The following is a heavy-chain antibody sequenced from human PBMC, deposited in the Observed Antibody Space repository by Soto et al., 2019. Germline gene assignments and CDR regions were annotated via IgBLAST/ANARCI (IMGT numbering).Heavy chain of an antibody. CDR1: AFTFSNYA. CDR2: IGGIDENT. V-gene: IGHV3-23*01. CDR3: AKEVGIRALNTYYFDY. Sequence: EVQLLESGGGFVQPGGSLRLSCAASAFTFSNYAMSWVRQAPGKGLVWVSTIGGIDENTYYAGSVKGRFTISRDNSKNTLFLQMNSLRAEDTAIYYCAKEVGIRALNTYYFDYWGQGTLVTVSS. J-gene: IGHJ4*02. D-gene: IGHD1-26*01.